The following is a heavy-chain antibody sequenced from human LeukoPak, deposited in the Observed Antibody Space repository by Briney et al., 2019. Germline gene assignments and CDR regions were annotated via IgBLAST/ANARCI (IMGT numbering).Heavy chain of an antibody. CDR1: GASISRYY. Sequence: SETLSLTCTVSGASISRYYWSWIRQPPGKGLEWIGYIHYSGGTNYNASLKSRVAMSLDTSKNQFSLRLRSVTAADTALYFCAGGGYCSSSSCFAPPFDWWGQGTLVTVSS. V-gene: IGHV4-59*01. CDR2: IHYSGGT. CDR3: AGGGYCSSSSCFAPPFDW. J-gene: IGHJ4*02. D-gene: IGHD2-2*01.